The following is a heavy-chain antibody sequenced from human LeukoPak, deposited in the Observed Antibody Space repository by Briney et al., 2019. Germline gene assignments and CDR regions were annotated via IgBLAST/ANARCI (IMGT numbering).Heavy chain of an antibody. D-gene: IGHD2/OR15-2a*01. J-gene: IGHJ3*02. CDR1: GFTFSDYY. V-gene: IGHV3-21*01. Sequence: PGGSLRLSCAASGFTFSDYYMNWVRQAPGKGLEWVSSISSSSSYIYYADSVKGRFTISRDNAKNSLYLQMNSLRAEDTAVYYCARTTLIVGDAFDIWGQGTMVTVSS. CDR3: ARTTLIVGDAFDI. CDR2: ISSSSSYI.